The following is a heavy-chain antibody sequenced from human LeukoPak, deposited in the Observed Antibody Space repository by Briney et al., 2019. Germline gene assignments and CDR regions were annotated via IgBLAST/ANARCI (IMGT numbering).Heavy chain of an antibody. Sequence: SETLSLTCTVSGGSISSGGYFWSCIRQPPGQGLEWIGEINHSGSTNYNPSLKSRVTISTDTSKNQFSLNLSSVTAADTAVYYCARVFSSGWYGLYYYYMDVWGKGTTVTVSS. CDR3: ARVFSSGWYGLYYYYMDV. V-gene: IGHV4-39*07. D-gene: IGHD6-19*01. CDR2: INHSGST. J-gene: IGHJ6*03. CDR1: GGSISSGGYF.